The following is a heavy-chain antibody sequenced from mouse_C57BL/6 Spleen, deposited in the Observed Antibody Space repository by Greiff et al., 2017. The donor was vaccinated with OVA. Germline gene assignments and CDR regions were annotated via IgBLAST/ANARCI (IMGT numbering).Heavy chain of an antibody. D-gene: IGHD1-1*01. CDR3: ARDYSSSYVMGY. J-gene: IGHJ3*01. V-gene: IGHV1-64*01. CDR2: IHPNSGST. CDR1: GYTFTSYW. Sequence: QVQLKQPGAELVKPGASVKLSCKASGYTFTSYWMHWVKQRPGQGLEWIGMIHPNSGSTNYNEKFKSKATLTVDKSSSTAYMQLSSLTSEASAVYYCARDYSSSYVMGYWGQGTLVTVSA.